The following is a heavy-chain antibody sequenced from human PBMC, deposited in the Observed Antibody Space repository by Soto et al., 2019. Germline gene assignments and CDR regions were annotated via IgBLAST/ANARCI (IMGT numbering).Heavy chain of an antibody. CDR1: GFTFSSYA. D-gene: IGHD4-4*01. V-gene: IGHV3-30-3*01. Sequence: GGSLRLSCAASGFTFSSYAMHWVRQAPGKGLEWVAVISYDGSNKYYADSVKGRFTISRDNSKNTLYLQMNGLRAEDTAVYYCARPLWRDDYNWGYFDLWGRGTLVTVSS. CDR3: ARPLWRDDYNWGYFDL. CDR2: ISYDGSNK. J-gene: IGHJ2*01.